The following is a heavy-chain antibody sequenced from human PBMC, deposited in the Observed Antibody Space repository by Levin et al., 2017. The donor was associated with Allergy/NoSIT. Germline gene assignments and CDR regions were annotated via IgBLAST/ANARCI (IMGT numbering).Heavy chain of an antibody. J-gene: IGHJ4*02. V-gene: IGHV1-18*01. D-gene: IGHD3-3*01. CDR1: GYTFTSYG. Sequence: VASVKVSCKASGYTFTSYGISWVRQAPGQGLEWMGWISAYNGNTNYAQKLQGRVTMTTDTSTSTAYMELRSLRSDDTAVYYCARVRVTIFTVPGENYFDYWGQGTLVTVSS. CDR3: ARVRVTIFTVPGENYFDY. CDR2: ISAYNGNT.